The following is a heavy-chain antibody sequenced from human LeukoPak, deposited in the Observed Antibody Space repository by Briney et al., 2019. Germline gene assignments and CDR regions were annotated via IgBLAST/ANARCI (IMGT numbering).Heavy chain of an antibody. D-gene: IGHD6-13*01. CDR3: ARDLAFRPGIAGL. CDR2: IYHSGST. J-gene: IGHJ4*02. Sequence: NPSETLSLTCAVSGGSISSGGYSWRWIRQPPGKGLEWIGYIYHSGSTYYNPSLKSRATISVDRSKNQFSLKLSSVTAADTAVYYCARDLAFRPGIAGLWGQGTLVTVSS. V-gene: IGHV4-30-2*01. CDR1: GGSISSGGYS.